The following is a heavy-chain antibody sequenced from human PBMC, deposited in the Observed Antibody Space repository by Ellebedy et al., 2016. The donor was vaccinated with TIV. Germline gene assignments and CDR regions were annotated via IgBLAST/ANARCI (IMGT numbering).Heavy chain of an antibody. CDR3: ARGFVVVGAITFDY. CDR1: GGSFSGYY. CDR2: INHSGST. V-gene: IGHV4-34*01. J-gene: IGHJ4*02. D-gene: IGHD1-26*01. Sequence: GSLRLSXAVYGGSFSGYYWSWIRQPPGKGLEWIGEINHSGSTNYNPSLKSRVTISVDTSKNQFSLKLSSVTAADTAVYYCARGFVVVGAITFDYWGQGTLVTVSS.